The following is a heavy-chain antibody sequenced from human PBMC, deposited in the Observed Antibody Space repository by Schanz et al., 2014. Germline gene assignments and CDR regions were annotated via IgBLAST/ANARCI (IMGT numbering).Heavy chain of an antibody. J-gene: IGHJ4*02. Sequence: QVQLLQFGGGVVQPGRSLRLSCAASGFTFSSYAMHWVRQAPGKGLEWVALISNDGSIKYYADSVEGRFTISRDNSRNTLYLQMNSLRTEDTAVYYCASPSGYSDYGTYFDVWGQGTLGTVSS. CDR1: GFTFSSYA. CDR3: ASPSGYSDYGTYFDV. CDR2: ISNDGSIK. V-gene: IGHV3-30-3*01. D-gene: IGHD5-12*01.